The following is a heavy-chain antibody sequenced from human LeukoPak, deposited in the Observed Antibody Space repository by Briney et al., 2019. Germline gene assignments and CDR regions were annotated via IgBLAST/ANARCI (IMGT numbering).Heavy chain of an antibody. CDR2: INPNSGGT. J-gene: IGHJ5*02. CDR1: GYTFIGYY. CDR3: ARDKLGVTYSLNWFDP. D-gene: IGHD3-10*01. Sequence: ASVKVSCKASGYTFIGYYMHWVRQAPGQGLEWMGWINPNSGGTNYAQKFQGRVTMTRDTSISTAYMEPSRLRSDDTAVYYCARDKLGVTYSLNWFDPWGQGTLVTVSS. V-gene: IGHV1-2*02.